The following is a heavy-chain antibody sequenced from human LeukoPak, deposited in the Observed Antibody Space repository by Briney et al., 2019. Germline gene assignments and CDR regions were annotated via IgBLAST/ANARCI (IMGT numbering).Heavy chain of an antibody. D-gene: IGHD6-6*01. Sequence: PSETLPLTCTVSGGSISSGSYYWSWIRQPAGKGLEWIGRIYTSGSTNYNPSLKSGVTISVDTSKNQFSLKLSSVTAADTAVYYCARGIRMRSSSVAEVDHWYFDLWGRGTLVTVSS. J-gene: IGHJ2*01. CDR3: ARGIRMRSSSVAEVDHWYFDL. V-gene: IGHV4-61*02. CDR2: IYTSGST. CDR1: GGSISSGSYY.